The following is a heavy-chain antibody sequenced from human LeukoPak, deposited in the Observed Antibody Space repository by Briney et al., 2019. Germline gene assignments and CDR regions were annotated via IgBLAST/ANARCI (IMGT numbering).Heavy chain of an antibody. CDR3: AGLVVVAATRWFDP. CDR1: GGTFSSYA. V-gene: IGHV1-69*13. Sequence: GASVKVSCKASGGTFSSYAISWVRQAPGQGLEWMGGIIPIFGTANYAQKFQGRVTITADESTSTAYMELSSLRSEDTAVYYCAGLVVVAATRWFDPWGQGTLVTVSS. CDR2: IIPIFGTA. J-gene: IGHJ5*02. D-gene: IGHD2-15*01.